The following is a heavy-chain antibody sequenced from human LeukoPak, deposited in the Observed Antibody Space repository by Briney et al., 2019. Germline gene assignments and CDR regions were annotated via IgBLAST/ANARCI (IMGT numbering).Heavy chain of an antibody. J-gene: IGHJ5*02. CDR1: GFTFSSYW. Sequence: PGGSLRLSCAASGFTFSSYWMHWVRQAPGKGLVWVSRIYSDGNTTNYADSVKGRFTISRDNAKNTLYLQMNSLRAEDTAVYYCARERNEGFGELFPGGQYNWFDPWGQGTLVTVSS. CDR3: ARERNEGFGELFPGGQYNWFDP. D-gene: IGHD3-10*01. CDR2: IYSDGNTT. V-gene: IGHV3-74*01.